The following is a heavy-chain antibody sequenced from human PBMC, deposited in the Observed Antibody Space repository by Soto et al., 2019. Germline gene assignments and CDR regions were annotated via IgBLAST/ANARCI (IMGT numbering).Heavy chain of an antibody. CDR1: GYSFTSYW. CDR3: ARPLEYSSGWAYFDY. CDR2: IYPGDSDT. V-gene: IGHV5-51*01. J-gene: IGHJ4*02. Sequence: GESLKISCKGSGYSFTSYWIGWVRQMPGKGLEWMGIIYPGDSDTRYSPSLQGQVTISADKSISTAYLQWSSLKASDTAMYYCARPLEYSSGWAYFDYWGQGTLVTVSS. D-gene: IGHD6-19*01.